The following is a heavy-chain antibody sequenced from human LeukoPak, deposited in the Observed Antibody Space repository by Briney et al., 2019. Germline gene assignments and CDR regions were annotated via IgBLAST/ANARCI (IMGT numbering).Heavy chain of an antibody. CDR3: AKRDPGYKYGMDV. CDR1: GLTFSSYS. V-gene: IGHV3-23*01. CDR2: ISASGGET. J-gene: IGHJ6*02. Sequence: PGGSLRLSCVVSGLTFSSYSMTWVRQAPGKGLEWVSGISASGGETWYPDSVKGRFTISRDNSKNTLFLQMNSLRVEDTAIYYCAKRDPGYKYGMDVWGQGTTVTVSS.